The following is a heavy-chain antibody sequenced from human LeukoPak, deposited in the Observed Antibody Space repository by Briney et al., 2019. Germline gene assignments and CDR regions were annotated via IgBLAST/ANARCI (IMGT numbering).Heavy chain of an antibody. J-gene: IGHJ6*04. D-gene: IGHD3-16*01. CDR3: ARWASKGGMDV. CDR1: GFTFDDYG. CDR2: INWNGGIT. Sequence: RGSLRLSCAASGFTFDDYGMSWVRQVSGKGLEWVSGINWNGGITGYADSVKGRFTISRDNAKNSMYLQMNSLRAEDTALYYCARWASKGGMDVWGKGTTVTVAS. V-gene: IGHV3-20*04.